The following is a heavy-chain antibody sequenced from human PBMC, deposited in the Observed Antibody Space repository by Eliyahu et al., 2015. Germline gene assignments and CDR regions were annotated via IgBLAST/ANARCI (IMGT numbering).Heavy chain of an antibody. CDR3: ARFLPDSSFPRYYFDY. CDR1: GGTXXXXP. D-gene: IGHD6-6*01. J-gene: IGHJ4*02. V-gene: IGHV1-69*01. Sequence: QVQLVQSGAEVKKPGSSXKVXCKASGGTXXXXPISWVRQAPGQGLEXMGGIIPXFGTANYAQKFQGRVTITADESTSTAYMELSSLRSEDTAVYYCARFLPDSSFPRYYFDYWGQGTLVTVSS. CDR2: IIPXFGTA.